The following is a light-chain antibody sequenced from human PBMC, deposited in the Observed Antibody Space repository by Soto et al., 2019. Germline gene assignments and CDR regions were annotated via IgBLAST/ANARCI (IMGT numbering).Light chain of an antibody. J-gene: IGLJ1*01. CDR1: SSDVGAYNF. V-gene: IGLV2-14*01. CDR2: EVT. Sequence: QSVLTQPASVSGSPGQSITISYTGTSSDVGAYNFVSWYQFHPGRAPKLIIYEVTIRPSGVSNRFSGSKSGNTASLTISGLQAEDEADYYCSSYTTSDPYVFGSGTKLTVL. CDR3: SSYTTSDPYV.